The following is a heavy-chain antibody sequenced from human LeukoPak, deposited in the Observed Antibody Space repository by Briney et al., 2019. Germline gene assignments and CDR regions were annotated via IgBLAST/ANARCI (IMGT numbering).Heavy chain of an antibody. CDR2: IYYSGST. Sequence: SETLSLTCTVSGGSISSYYWTWIRQPPGKGLEWIGYIYYSGSTNYNPSLKSRVTISVDTSKNHFSLKLSSVTAADTAVYYCAREYCCSSSCYFDYWGQGTLVTVSS. J-gene: IGHJ4*02. CDR3: AREYCCSSSCYFDY. V-gene: IGHV4-59*01. D-gene: IGHD2-2*01. CDR1: GGSISSYY.